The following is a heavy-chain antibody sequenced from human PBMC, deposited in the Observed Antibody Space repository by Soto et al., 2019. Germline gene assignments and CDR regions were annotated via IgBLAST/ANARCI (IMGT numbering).Heavy chain of an antibody. V-gene: IGHV3-48*04. D-gene: IGHD4-17*01. CDR3: ARVDYGDDDAFDI. CDR1: GFTFSSYA. CDR2: ISSSSSTI. Sequence: PGGSLRLSCAASGFTFSSYAMSWVRQAPGKGLEWVSYISSSSSTIYYADSVKGRFTISRDNAKNSLYLQMNSLRAEDTAVYYCARVDYGDDDAFDIWGQGTMVTVSS. J-gene: IGHJ3*02.